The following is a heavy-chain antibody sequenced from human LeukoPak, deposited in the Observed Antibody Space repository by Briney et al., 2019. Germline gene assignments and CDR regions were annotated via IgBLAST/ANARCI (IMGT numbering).Heavy chain of an antibody. J-gene: IGHJ4*02. V-gene: IGHV4-59*11. CDR2: IYYSGST. CDR1: GGSISSHY. Sequence: SETLSLTCTVSGGSISSHYWSWIRQPPGKGLEWIGYIYYSGSTNYNPSLKSRVTISVDTSKNRFSLKLSSVTAADTAVYYCASLYYDILTGYGSTYYFDYWGQGTLVTVSS. CDR3: ASLYYDILTGYGSTYYFDY. D-gene: IGHD3-9*01.